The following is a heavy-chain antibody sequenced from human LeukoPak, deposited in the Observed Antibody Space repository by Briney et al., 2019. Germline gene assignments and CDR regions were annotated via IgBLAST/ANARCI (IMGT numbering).Heavy chain of an antibody. V-gene: IGHV4-38-2*01. CDR1: GYSISSGYY. Sequence: SETLSLTCAVSGYSISSGYYWGWIRQPPGKGLEWIGTIYHSGSTYYNPSLKSRVTISVDTSTNQFSLKLSSVTAADTAVYYCAVGYCSSTSCYREYFQHWGQGTLVTVSS. CDR2: IYHSGST. D-gene: IGHD2-2*02. J-gene: IGHJ1*01. CDR3: AVGYCSSTSCYREYFQH.